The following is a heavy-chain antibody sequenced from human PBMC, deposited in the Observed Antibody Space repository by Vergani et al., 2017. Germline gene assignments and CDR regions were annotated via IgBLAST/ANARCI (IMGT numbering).Heavy chain of an antibody. CDR2: ISYDGSNK. J-gene: IGHJ4*02. Sequence: QVQLVESGGGLVKPGGSLRLSCAASGFTFSSYAMHWVRQAPGKGLEWVAVISYDGSNKYYADSVKGRFTISRDNSKNTLYLQMNSLRAEDTAVYYCAKAPSYSSGWYFDYWGQGTLVTVSS. CDR1: GFTFSSYA. CDR3: AKAPSYSSGWYFDY. D-gene: IGHD6-19*01. V-gene: IGHV3-30-3*01.